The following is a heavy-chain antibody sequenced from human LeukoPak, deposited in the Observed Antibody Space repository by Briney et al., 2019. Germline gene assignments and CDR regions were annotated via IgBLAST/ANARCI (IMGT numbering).Heavy chain of an antibody. V-gene: IGHV4-39*07. D-gene: IGHD1-1*01. CDR1: GGSISSSSYY. CDR3: ARMGYNWNDVWY. CDR2: IYYSGST. Sequence: PSETLSLTCTVSGGSISSSSYYWGWIRQPPGKGLEWIGSIYYSGSTYYNPSLKSRVTISVDTSKNQFSLKLSSVTAADTAVYYCARMGYNWNDVWYWGQGTLVTVSS. J-gene: IGHJ4*02.